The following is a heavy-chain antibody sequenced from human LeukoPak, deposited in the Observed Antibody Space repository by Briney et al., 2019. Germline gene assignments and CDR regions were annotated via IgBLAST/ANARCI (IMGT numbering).Heavy chain of an antibody. CDR2: FDPEDGET. J-gene: IGHJ4*02. CDR3: ATGTGDIRFLEWFH. Sequence: ASVKVSCKVSGYTLTELSMHWVRQAPGKGLERMGGFDPEDGETIYAQKFQGRVTMTEDTSTDTAYMELSSLRSEDTAVYYCATGTGDIRFLEWFHWGQGTLVTVSS. D-gene: IGHD3-3*01. CDR1: GYTLTELS. V-gene: IGHV1-24*01.